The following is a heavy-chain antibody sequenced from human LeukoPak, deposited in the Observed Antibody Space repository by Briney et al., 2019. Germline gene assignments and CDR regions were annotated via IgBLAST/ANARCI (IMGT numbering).Heavy chain of an antibody. V-gene: IGHV1-58*01. CDR3: AAGGQLRYFDWLLPEPYYFDY. Sequence: ASVKVSCKASGFTFTSSAVQWVRQARGQRLERIGWIVVGSGNTNYAQKFQERVTITRDTSTSTAYMELSSLRSEDTAVYYCAAGGQLRYFDWLLPEPYYFDYWGQGTLVTVSS. D-gene: IGHD3-9*01. J-gene: IGHJ4*02. CDR2: IVVGSGNT. CDR1: GFTFTSSA.